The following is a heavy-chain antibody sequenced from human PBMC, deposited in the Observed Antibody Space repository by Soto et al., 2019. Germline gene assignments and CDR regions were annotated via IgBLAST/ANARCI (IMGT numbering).Heavy chain of an antibody. J-gene: IGHJ4*02. V-gene: IGHV1-3*01. Sequence: ASVKVSCKASGYTFTSYAMHWVRQAPGQRLEWMGWINAGYGNTKYSQKFQGRVTITADESTSTAYMELSSLRSEDTAVYYCAKSGHCSSTSCYSAYAYWGQGTLVTVSS. D-gene: IGHD2-2*01. CDR1: GYTFTSYA. CDR2: INAGYGNT. CDR3: AKSGHCSSTSCYSAYAY.